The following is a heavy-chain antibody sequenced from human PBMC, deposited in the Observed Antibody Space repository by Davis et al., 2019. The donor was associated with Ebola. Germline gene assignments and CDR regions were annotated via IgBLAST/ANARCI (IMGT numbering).Heavy chain of an antibody. CDR1: GYTFTNYG. CDR2: INPHNGNT. V-gene: IGHV1-18*04. CDR3: ARDNVWSSFDY. J-gene: IGHJ4*02. Sequence: ASVKVSCKASGYTFTNYGITWVRQAPGQGLEWMGWINPHNGNTNYAQNVQGRVIMTSDTATTTAYMEVGSLRSDDTAVYYCARDNVWSSFDYWGQGTLVTVSS. D-gene: IGHD2-8*01.